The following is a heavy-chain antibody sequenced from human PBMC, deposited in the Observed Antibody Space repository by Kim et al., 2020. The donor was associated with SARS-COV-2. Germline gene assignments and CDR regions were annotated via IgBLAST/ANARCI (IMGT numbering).Heavy chain of an antibody. V-gene: IGHV1-2*06. CDR2: MNPNSGGT. CDR1: GYTFTGYY. J-gene: IGHJ5*02. D-gene: IGHD1-26*01. Sequence: ASVKVSCKASGYTFTGYYMHWVRQAPGQGLEWMGRMNPNSGGTNYAQKFQGRVTMTRDTSISTDYMELRRLRSDETAVYYGGLVGATVSWLDPWGQGTLVTVSS. CDR3: GLVGATVSWLDP.